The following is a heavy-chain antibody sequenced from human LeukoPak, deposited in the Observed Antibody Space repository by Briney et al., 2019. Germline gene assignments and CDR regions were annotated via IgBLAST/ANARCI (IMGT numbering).Heavy chain of an antibody. J-gene: IGHJ5*02. V-gene: IGHV3-74*01. D-gene: IGHD6-19*01. CDR1: GFTFSSYW. Sequence: GGSLRLSCAASGFTFSSYWMHWVRQAPGKGLVWVSRINSDGSSTSYADSVKGRFTISRDNAKNTLYLQMNSLRAEDTAVYYCAREAVAGYFGNWFDPWGQGTLVTVSS. CDR2: INSDGSST. CDR3: AREAVAGYFGNWFDP.